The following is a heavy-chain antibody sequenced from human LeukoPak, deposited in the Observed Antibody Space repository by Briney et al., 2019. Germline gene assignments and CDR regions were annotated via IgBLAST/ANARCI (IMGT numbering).Heavy chain of an antibody. J-gene: IGHJ4*02. CDR2: IRNDESKI. Sequence: GGSLRLSCAASGFTFSNYEMNWVRQTPGKGLEWVTFIRNDESKIYYADSVKGRFTISRDNSNNILYLQMDSLRAEDTALYYCAKGRDSSRGASGGLDYWGQGTLVTVSS. CDR1: GFTFSNYE. D-gene: IGHD2-15*01. CDR3: AKGRDSSRGASGGLDY. V-gene: IGHV3-30*02.